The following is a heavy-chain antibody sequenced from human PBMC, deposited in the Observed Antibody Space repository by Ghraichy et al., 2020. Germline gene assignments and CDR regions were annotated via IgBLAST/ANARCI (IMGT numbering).Heavy chain of an antibody. D-gene: IGHD6-19*01. J-gene: IGHJ4*02. CDR1: GHSISSSHW. CDR3: ARASSGWNTEYYFDY. V-gene: IGHV4-28*02. CDR2: IYYSGSS. Sequence: SQTLSLTCDVSGHSISSSHWWGWIRQPPGKGLEWIGYIYYSGSSYYNPSLKSRVTMSVDTSKTQFSLKLSSVTAVDTAVYYCARASSGWNTEYYFDYWGQGTLVTVSS.